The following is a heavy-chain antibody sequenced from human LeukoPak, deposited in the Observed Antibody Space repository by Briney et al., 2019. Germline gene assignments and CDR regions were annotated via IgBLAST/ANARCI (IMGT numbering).Heavy chain of an antibody. CDR2: IIGSGGST. J-gene: IGHJ4*02. CDR1: GFTFSSYA. V-gene: IGHV3-23*01. CDR3: ANHELRFLEWLSDSI. Sequence: GGSLRLSCAASGFTFSSYAMSWVRQAPGKGLEWVSAIIGSGGSTYYADSVKGRFTISRDNSKNTLYLQMNSLRAEDTAVYYCANHELRFLEWLSDSIWGQGTLVTVSS. D-gene: IGHD3-3*01.